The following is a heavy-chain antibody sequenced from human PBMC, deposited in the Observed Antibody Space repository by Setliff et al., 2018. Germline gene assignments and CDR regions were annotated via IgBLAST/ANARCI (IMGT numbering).Heavy chain of an antibody. CDR2: LFDGGSA. CDR3: ARDPHYDPTYSLPGHAFDF. V-gene: IGHV4-38-2*02. D-gene: IGHD3-22*01. J-gene: IGHJ3*01. Sequence: SETLSLTCAVSGYSISNGFYWGWIRQSPVKGLEWIGSLFDGGSAYYSPSRKSRASISLDASKNQFALKLTSATAADTAVYYCARDPHYDPTYSLPGHAFDFWGQGIMVTVSS. CDR1: GYSISNGFY.